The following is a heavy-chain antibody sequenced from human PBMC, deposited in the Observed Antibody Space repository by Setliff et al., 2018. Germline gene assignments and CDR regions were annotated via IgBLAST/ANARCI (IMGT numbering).Heavy chain of an antibody. V-gene: IGHV4-30-4*08. D-gene: IGHD1-26*01. Sequence: SETLSLTCTVSGGSISSGDYYWSWIRQPPGKGPEWIGYIYYSGSTYYNPSLKSRVTISVDTSKNQFSLKLSSVTAADTAVYYCARVMGGSYGFSWFDPWGQGTLVTVSS. CDR1: GGSISSGDYY. CDR3: ARVMGGSYGFSWFDP. CDR2: IYYSGST. J-gene: IGHJ5*02.